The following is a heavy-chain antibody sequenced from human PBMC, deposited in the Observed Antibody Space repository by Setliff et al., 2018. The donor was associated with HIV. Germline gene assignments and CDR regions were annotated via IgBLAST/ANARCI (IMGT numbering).Heavy chain of an antibody. CDR3: ARVPSRYCSSTTCPFFFYQ. Sequence: SVKVSCKSAGDTFSSSPINWVRQAPGQGLEWMGVIIPILGSPNYAQRFQGRVTISADESTSTAFLEVTGLRSEDTAVYFCARVPSRYCSSTTCPFFFYQWGQGTLVTVSS. CDR2: IIPILGSP. CDR1: GDTFSSSP. J-gene: IGHJ4*02. D-gene: IGHD2-2*01. V-gene: IGHV1-69*13.